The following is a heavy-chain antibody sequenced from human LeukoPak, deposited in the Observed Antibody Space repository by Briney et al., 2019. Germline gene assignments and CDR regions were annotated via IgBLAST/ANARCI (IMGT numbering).Heavy chain of an antibody. D-gene: IGHD3-10*01. Sequence: ASVKVSCKASGYTLTSYFIHWVRQAPGQGLEWMGIINPSGGSTSYAQKFQGRVTMTRDTSTSTVYMELSSLRSEDTAVYYCARRGSGSYVLDYWGQGTLVTVSS. CDR1: GYTLTSYF. CDR2: INPSGGST. CDR3: ARRGSGSYVLDY. J-gene: IGHJ4*02. V-gene: IGHV1-46*01.